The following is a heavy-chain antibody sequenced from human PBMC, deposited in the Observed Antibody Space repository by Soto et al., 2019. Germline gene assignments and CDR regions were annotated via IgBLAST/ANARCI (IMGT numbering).Heavy chain of an antibody. J-gene: IGHJ4*02. Sequence: EVQLVESGGGAVRPGGSLRLSCAASGFPFDDYGMSWVRQAPGKGLEWVSGINRHGGSTGYADSVKGRFTISRDNAKNSLHLHMNSLRAEDTAFYYCARTPGYYGDFFDYWRQGTLVTVSA. CDR3: ARTPGYYGDFFDY. CDR2: INRHGGST. V-gene: IGHV3-20*04. CDR1: GFPFDDYG. D-gene: IGHD4-17*01.